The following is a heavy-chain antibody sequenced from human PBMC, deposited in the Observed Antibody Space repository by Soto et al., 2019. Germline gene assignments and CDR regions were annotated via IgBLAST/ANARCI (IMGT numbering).Heavy chain of an antibody. J-gene: IGHJ6*02. CDR2: IDWENTK. V-gene: IGHV2-70*04. Sequence: SGPTLANPTQTLTLTCTVSGFSLSGTGMRVTWIRQPPGKALEWLARIDWENTKLYSTSLKTRLTISKDTSKNQVVLTMTNVDPADTGTYYCARAFYGMDVWGQGTTVTVSS. CDR1: GFSLSGTGMR. CDR3: ARAFYGMDV.